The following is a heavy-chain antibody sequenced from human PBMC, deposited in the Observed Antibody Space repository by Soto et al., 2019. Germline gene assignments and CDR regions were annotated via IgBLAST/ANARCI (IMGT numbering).Heavy chain of an antibody. V-gene: IGHV4-34*01. CDR1: GGSXXXXX. CDR2: INHSGST. D-gene: IGHD2-8*02. J-gene: IGHJ4*02. CDR3: ARDKITGLFDY. Sequence: QVQLQQWGAGLLKPSETLSLTCAVYGGSXXXXXXXXIRQPPGTGLEWIGEINHSGSTNYNPSLKXXXXISXDXXXXXXXXXLXSVTAADTAVYYCARDKITGLFDYWGQGTLVTVSS.